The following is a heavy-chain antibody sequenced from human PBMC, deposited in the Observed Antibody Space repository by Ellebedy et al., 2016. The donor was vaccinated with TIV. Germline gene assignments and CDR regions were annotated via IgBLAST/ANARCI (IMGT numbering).Heavy chain of an antibody. D-gene: IGHD3-3*01. Sequence: GGSLRLXXAASGFTFSSYAMHWVRQAPGKGLEWVAVISYDGSNKYYADSVKGRFTISRDNSKNTLYLQMNSLRAEDTAVYYCAKSNYDFWSGPTRYYFDYWGQGTLVTVSS. CDR2: ISYDGSNK. CDR1: GFTFSSYA. V-gene: IGHV3-30-3*02. CDR3: AKSNYDFWSGPTRYYFDY. J-gene: IGHJ4*02.